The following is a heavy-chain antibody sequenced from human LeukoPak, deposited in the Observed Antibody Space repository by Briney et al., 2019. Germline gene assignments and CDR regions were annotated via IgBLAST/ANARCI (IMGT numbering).Heavy chain of an antibody. V-gene: IGHV3-48*02. CDR1: GFTFSSYS. D-gene: IGHD2-2*01. CDR3: AKDRPLGYCSSTSCYHYFDY. CDR2: TSSSSSTI. J-gene: IGHJ4*02. Sequence: GGSLRLSCAAPGFTFSSYSMNWVRQAPEKGLEWVSYTSSSSSTIYYADSVKGRFTISRDNAKNSLYLQMNSLRDEDTAVYYCAKDRPLGYCSSTSCYHYFDYWGQGTLVTVSS.